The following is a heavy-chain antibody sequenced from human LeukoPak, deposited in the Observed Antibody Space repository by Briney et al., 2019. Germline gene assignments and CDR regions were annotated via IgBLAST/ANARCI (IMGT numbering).Heavy chain of an antibody. J-gene: IGHJ5*02. D-gene: IGHD6-13*01. CDR3: ARDISSSWYVEYVRGSGWFDP. Sequence: SETLSLTCTVSGGSISSYYWSWIRQPPGKGLEWIVYIYYSGSTNYNPPLKSRVTISVDTSKNQFSLKLSSVTAADTAVYYCARDISSSWYVEYVRGSGWFDPWGQGTLVTVSS. V-gene: IGHV4-59*01. CDR2: IYYSGST. CDR1: GGSISSYY.